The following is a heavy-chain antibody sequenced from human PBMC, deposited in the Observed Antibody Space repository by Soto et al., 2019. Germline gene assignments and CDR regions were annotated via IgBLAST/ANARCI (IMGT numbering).Heavy chain of an antibody. D-gene: IGHD2-2*01. CDR3: ARALRYCSSTACYFAFDI. V-gene: IGHV3-49*03. J-gene: IGHJ3*02. CDR2: IRSKTYGGTT. Sequence: PGGSLRLSCTASGFTFGDYAMSWFRQAPGKGLEWGGLIRSKTYGGTTEYAASVKGRFTISRDDSKSIAYMQMNSLKIEDTAVYYCARALRYCSSTACYFAFDIWGRGTLVTVSS. CDR1: GFTFGDYA.